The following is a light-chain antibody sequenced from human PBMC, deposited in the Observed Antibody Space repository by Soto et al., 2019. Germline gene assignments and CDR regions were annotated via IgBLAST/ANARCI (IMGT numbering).Light chain of an antibody. CDR2: GAS. V-gene: IGKV3-20*01. CDR1: QSFTSRS. CDR3: QQYDSSPRT. Sequence: EIGLTQSPGTLSLSPGERATLSCRASQSFTSRSLAWYQQKPGLAPRLLISGASNRAAGIPDRFSGSGSGTDFTLTISRLEPEDFAVYYCQQYDSSPRTFGQGTKVEIK. J-gene: IGKJ1*01.